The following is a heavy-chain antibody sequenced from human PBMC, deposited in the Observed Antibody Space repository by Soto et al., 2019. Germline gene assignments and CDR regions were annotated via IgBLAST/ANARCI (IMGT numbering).Heavy chain of an antibody. V-gene: IGHV3-23*01. J-gene: IGHJ4*02. Sequence: EVQRLESGGGLVQPGGSLRLSCAASGFTFSSYAMSWVRQAPGKGLEWVSAISGSGGSTYYADSVKCRFTISRDNSKNTLYLQMNSLRAEDTAVYYCAKSAKTCTIFVVVTQFDYWGQGPLVTVSS. CDR2: ISGSGGST. CDR1: GFTFSSYA. D-gene: IGHD3-3*01. CDR3: AKSAKTCTIFVVVTQFDY.